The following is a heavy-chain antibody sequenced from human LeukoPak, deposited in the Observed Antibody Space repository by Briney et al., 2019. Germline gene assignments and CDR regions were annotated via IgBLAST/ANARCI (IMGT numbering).Heavy chain of an antibody. CDR1: GFTFSSHS. J-gene: IGHJ4*02. CDR2: ISSSSTI. CDR3: ARRPGY. V-gene: IGHV3-48*01. Sequence: AGGSLRLSCAASGFTFSSHSMNWVRQAPGKGLEWVSYISSSSTIYYADSVKGRFTISRDNAKNSLYLQMNSLRAEDTAVYYCARRPGYWGQGTLVTVSS.